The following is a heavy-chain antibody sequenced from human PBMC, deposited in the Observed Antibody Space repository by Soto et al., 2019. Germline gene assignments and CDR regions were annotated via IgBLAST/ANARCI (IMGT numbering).Heavy chain of an antibody. J-gene: IGHJ5*01. Sequence: SSETLSLTCTVSGGSITSYNWNWLRQPPGKALEWIGYVYYSGSTNYSPSLKSRITISVDKSKNQFSLKLSSVTAADTAVYYCARHGDSGSHLNWFDPWGQGTLVTVSS. V-gene: IGHV4-59*08. CDR1: GGSITSYN. CDR3: ARHGDSGSHLNWFDP. CDR2: VYYSGST. D-gene: IGHD3-10*01.